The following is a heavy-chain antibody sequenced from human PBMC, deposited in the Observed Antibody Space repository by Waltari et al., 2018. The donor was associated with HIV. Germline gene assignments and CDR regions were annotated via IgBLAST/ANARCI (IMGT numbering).Heavy chain of an antibody. V-gene: IGHV3-66*01. CDR2: IYSGGST. CDR3: ASIAYCGGDCYPRGMDV. D-gene: IGHD2-21*02. J-gene: IGHJ6*02. Sequence: EVQLVEAGGGWVQPGGSLRLSCAASGFPVSSNKMPRGRQAPGKGLEWVSVIYSGGSTYYADSVKGRFTISRDNSKNTLYLQMNSLRAEDTAVYYCASIAYCGGDCYPRGMDVWGQGTTVTVSS. CDR1: GFPVSSNK.